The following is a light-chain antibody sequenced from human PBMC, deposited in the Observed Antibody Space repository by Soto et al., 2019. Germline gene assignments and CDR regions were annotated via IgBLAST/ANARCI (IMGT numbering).Light chain of an antibody. CDR2: AAS. Sequence: AIQMTQSPSSLSASVGDRVTITCRASQGIRNDLGWFQQKPGKAPKLLIYAASSLQSGVPSRFSGSGSGKDFTLTISSLQPEDFATYYCLQDYNYPWTFGQGTKVEIK. CDR3: LQDYNYPWT. V-gene: IGKV1-6*01. CDR1: QGIRND. J-gene: IGKJ1*01.